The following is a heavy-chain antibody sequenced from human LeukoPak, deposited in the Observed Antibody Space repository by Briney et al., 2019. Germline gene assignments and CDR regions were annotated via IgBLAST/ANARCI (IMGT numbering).Heavy chain of an antibody. CDR1: GGSISSYY. V-gene: IGHV4-34*01. D-gene: IGHD1-26*01. Sequence: SETLSLTCTVSGGSISSYYWSWIRQPPGKGLEWIGEINHSGSTNYNPSLKSRVTISVDTSKNQFSLKLSSVTAADTAVYYCARGYSGSFSSNWFDPWGQGTLVTVSS. CDR3: ARGYSGSFSSNWFDP. J-gene: IGHJ5*02. CDR2: INHSGST.